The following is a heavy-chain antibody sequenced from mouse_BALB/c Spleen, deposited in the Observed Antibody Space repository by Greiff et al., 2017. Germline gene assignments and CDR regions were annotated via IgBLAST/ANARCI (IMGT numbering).Heavy chain of an antibody. J-gene: IGHJ2*01. CDR1: GFTFSSFG. Sequence: EVKVVESGGGLVQPGGSRKLSCAASGFTFSSFGMHWVRQAPEKGLEWVAYISSGSSTIYYADTVKGRFTISRDNPKNTLFLQMTSLRSEDTAMYYCARSDLYFDYWGQGTTLTVSS. CDR2: ISSGSSTI. V-gene: IGHV5-17*02. CDR3: ARSDLYFDY.